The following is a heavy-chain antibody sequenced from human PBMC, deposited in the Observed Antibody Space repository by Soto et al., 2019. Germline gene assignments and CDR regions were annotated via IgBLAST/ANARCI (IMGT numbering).Heavy chain of an antibody. Sequence: PGGSLRLSCVASGFTFSSYAMSWVRQAPGKGLEWVSAISGSGGSTYYADSVKGRFTISRDDSKNTLYLQMNSLRAEDTAVYYCAKRNITIFGVVPYYFDYWGQGTLVTVSS. CDR2: ISGSGGST. D-gene: IGHD3-3*01. CDR3: AKRNITIFGVVPYYFDY. CDR1: GFTFSSYA. J-gene: IGHJ4*02. V-gene: IGHV3-23*01.